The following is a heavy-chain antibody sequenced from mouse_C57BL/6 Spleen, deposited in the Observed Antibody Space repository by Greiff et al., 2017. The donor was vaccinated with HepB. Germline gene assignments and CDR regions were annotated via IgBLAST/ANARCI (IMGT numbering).Heavy chain of an antibody. CDR1: GYTFTSYW. CDR2: IDPSDSET. CDR3: SRGGYYGSRPHFDY. D-gene: IGHD1-1*01. V-gene: IGHV1-52*01. Sequence: QVQLQQPGAELVRPGSSVKLSCKASGYTFTSYWMHWVKQRPIQGLEWIGNIDPSDSETHYNQKFKDKATLTVDKSSSTAYMQLSSLTSEDSAVYYCSRGGYYGSRPHFDYWGQGTTLTVSS. J-gene: IGHJ2*01.